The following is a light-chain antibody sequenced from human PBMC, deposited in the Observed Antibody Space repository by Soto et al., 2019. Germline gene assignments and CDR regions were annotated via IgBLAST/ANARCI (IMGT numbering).Light chain of an antibody. CDR3: QQRSDWPLT. V-gene: IGKV3-11*01. CDR1: QSVSNY. Sequence: ELVLARARGKLSCSPVESAPLSCRASQSVSNYLAWYQQKPGQAPRLLIYDASNRATGIPARFSGSGSGTDFTLTISSLEPEDFAVYYCQQRSDWPLTFGGGTKVDI. J-gene: IGKJ4*01. CDR2: DAS.